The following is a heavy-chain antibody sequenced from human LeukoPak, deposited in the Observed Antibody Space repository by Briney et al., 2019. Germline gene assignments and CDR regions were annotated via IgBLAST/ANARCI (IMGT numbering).Heavy chain of an antibody. CDR2: IIPILGIA. D-gene: IGHD6-13*01. J-gene: IGHJ6*02. CDR3: ARDGERAAAGYYYGMDV. V-gene: IGHV1-69*04. Sequence: SVKVSCEASGGTFSSYAISWVRQAPGQGLEWMGRIIPILGIANYAQKFQGRVTITADKSTSTAYMELSSLRSEDTAVYYCARDGERAAAGYYYGMDVWGQGTTVTVSS. CDR1: GGTFSSYA.